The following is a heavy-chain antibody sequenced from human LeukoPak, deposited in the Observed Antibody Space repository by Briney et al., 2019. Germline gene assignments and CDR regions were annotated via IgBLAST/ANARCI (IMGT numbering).Heavy chain of an antibody. CDR1: GFTFSSYW. CDR3: ARAGGYASSWAY. V-gene: IGHV3-7*01. CDR2: IKQDGSEK. J-gene: IGHJ4*02. D-gene: IGHD5-12*01. Sequence: QAGGSLRLSCAASGFTFSSYWMSWVRQAPGEGLEWVANIKQDGSEKNYVDSVKGRFTISRDNAKNSLDLQMNSLRGEDTAVYYCARAGGYASSWAYWGQGTLVTVSS.